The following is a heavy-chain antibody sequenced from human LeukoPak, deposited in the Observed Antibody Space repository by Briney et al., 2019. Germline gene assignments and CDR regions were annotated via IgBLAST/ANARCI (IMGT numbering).Heavy chain of an antibody. CDR1: GGSISSYY. D-gene: IGHD3-22*01. J-gene: IGHJ4*01. V-gene: IGHV4-59*01. Sequence: SETLSLTCTVSGGSISSYYWSWIRQPPGKGLEWIGYIYYSGSTNYNPSLKSRVTISVDTSKNQFSLKLSSVTAADTAVYYCARGGTVVISDYWGQGTLVTVSS. CDR2: IYYSGST. CDR3: ARGGTVVISDY.